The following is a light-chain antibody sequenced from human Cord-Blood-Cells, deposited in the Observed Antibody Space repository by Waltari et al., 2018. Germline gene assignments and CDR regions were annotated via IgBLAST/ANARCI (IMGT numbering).Light chain of an antibody. J-gene: IGLJ1*01. CDR3: SSYTSSSTRV. V-gene: IGLV2-14*01. Sequence: QSALTQPAFVSGSPGQSITIPCTGTSSHVGGYNYVPWYQQHPGKAPKLMYYDVSDRPGGVANRCSGSKSGNTASLTISGLQAEDEADYYCSSYTSSSTRVFGTGTKVTVL. CDR1: SSHVGGYNY. CDR2: DVS.